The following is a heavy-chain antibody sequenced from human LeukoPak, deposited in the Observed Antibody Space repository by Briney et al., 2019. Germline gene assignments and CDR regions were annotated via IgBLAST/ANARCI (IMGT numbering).Heavy chain of an antibody. J-gene: IGHJ4*02. D-gene: IGHD2-15*01. CDR1: GFTFSSYS. V-gene: IGHV3-7*01. CDR3: VSSYCSGGTCYDFDY. Sequence: PPGGSLRLSCAASGFTFSSYSMNWVRQAPGKGLEWVANIKQRGTEKYYAGSVKGRFTISRDDAKNSLYLHMNSLRADDTAVYYCVSSYCSGGTCYDFDYWGQGTLVTVSS. CDR2: IKQRGTEK.